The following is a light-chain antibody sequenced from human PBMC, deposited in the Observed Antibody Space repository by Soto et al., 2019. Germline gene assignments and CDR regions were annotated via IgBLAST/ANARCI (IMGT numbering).Light chain of an antibody. CDR2: GNS. CDR1: SSNIGAGYD. CDR3: QSYDSSLSGPYV. J-gene: IGLJ1*01. V-gene: IGLV1-40*01. Sequence: GQRVTISCTGSSSNIGAGYDVHWYQQLPGTAPKLLIYGNSNRPSGVPDRFSGSKSGTSASLAITGLQAEDEADYYCQSYDSSLSGPYVFXTGTKVTVL.